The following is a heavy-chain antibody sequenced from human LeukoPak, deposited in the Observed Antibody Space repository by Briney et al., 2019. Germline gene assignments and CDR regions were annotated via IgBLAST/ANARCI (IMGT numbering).Heavy chain of an antibody. Sequence: SETLSLTCTVSGGSVKSYYWSWIRQPAGKGLEWIGRISPSGDTNYKPSLKSRVSMSVDTSENRLSLTLSSVTAADTAVYYCARGSLEWLAWFDPWGQGTLVTVSS. CDR2: ISPSGDT. CDR3: ARGSLEWLAWFDP. V-gene: IGHV4-4*07. D-gene: IGHD3-3*01. J-gene: IGHJ5*02. CDR1: GGSVKSYY.